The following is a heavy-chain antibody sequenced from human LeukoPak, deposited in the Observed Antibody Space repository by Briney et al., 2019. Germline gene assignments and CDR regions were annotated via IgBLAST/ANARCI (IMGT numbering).Heavy chain of an antibody. D-gene: IGHD2-8*01. CDR3: ARAGRGEWVLSHLDF. CDR2: INQDGSEK. Sequence: GGSLRLSCSGSGFTFSNYWMTWVRQAPGKGLEWVANINQDGSEKYYVDSVKGRFTISRDNAKNSLYLQMNSLRAEDTALYYCARAGRGEWVLSHLDFWGQGTLVTVSS. J-gene: IGHJ4*02. V-gene: IGHV3-7*03. CDR1: GFTFSNYW.